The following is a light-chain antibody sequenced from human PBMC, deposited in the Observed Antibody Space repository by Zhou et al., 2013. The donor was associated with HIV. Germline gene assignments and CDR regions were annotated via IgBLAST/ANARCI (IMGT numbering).Light chain of an antibody. CDR2: LAS. Sequence: DIVMTQSPLSLPVTPGEPASISCRSSQSLLYSNGFHYLDWYLQRPGQSPQLLIYLASKRASGVPDRFSGSGSGTDFTLTISRVEAEDVGVYYCMQSLQTPTTFGQGTKVE. CDR3: MQSLQTPTT. J-gene: IGKJ1*01. CDR1: QSLLYSNGFHY. V-gene: IGKV2-28*01.